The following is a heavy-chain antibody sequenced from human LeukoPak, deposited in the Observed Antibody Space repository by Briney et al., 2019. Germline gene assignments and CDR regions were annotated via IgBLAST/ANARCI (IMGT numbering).Heavy chain of an antibody. CDR1: GGSFSGYY. D-gene: IGHD3-16*02. Sequence: PSETLSLTCAVYGGSFSGYYWSWIRQPPGKGLKWIGEINHSGSTNYNPSLKSRVTISVDTSKNQFSLKLSSVTAADTAVYYCARGQGGDYVWGSYRYSYYFDYWGQGTLVTVSS. J-gene: IGHJ4*02. CDR3: ARGQGGDYVWGSYRYSYYFDY. V-gene: IGHV4-34*01. CDR2: INHSGST.